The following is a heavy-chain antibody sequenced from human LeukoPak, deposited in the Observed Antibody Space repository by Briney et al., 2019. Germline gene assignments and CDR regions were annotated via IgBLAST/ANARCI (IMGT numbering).Heavy chain of an antibody. V-gene: IGHV4-39*07. D-gene: IGHD5-18*01. CDR1: GGSISSSSYY. CDR3: AIGWDDTAMVFDY. CDR2: IYYSGST. Sequence: PSETLSLTCTVSGGSISSSSYYWGWIRQPPGKGLEWIGSIYYSGSTYYNPSLKSRVTISVDTSKNQFSLKLSSVTAADTAVYYCAIGWDDTAMVFDYWGQGTLVTVSS. J-gene: IGHJ4*02.